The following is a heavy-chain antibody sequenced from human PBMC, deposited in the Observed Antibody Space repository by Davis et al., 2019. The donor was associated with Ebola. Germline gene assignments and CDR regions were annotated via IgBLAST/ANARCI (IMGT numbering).Heavy chain of an antibody. CDR2: ISGSGGST. J-gene: IGHJ4*02. CDR1: GFTVSSNY. V-gene: IGHV3-23*01. Sequence: GESLKISCAASGFTVSSNYMSWVRQAPGKGLEWVSCISGSGGSTEYADSAKGRLTISRDNAKNTLYLQMNSLRAEDTAVYYCAKDISPHIGVIVTQVDYWGQGTLVTVSS. CDR3: AKDISPHIGVIVTQVDY. D-gene: IGHD3-10*01.